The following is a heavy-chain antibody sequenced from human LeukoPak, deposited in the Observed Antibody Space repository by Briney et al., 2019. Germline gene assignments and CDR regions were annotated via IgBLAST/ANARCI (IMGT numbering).Heavy chain of an antibody. D-gene: IGHD6-13*01. Sequence: ASVKVSCKASGYTFTGYYMHWVRQAPGQGLEWMGWINPNSGGTNYAQKFQGRVTMTRDTSISTAYMELSRLRSDDTAVYYCARVGGPNRSSWSPNYWGQGTLVTVSS. J-gene: IGHJ4*02. CDR2: INPNSGGT. CDR1: GYTFTGYY. CDR3: ARVGGPNRSSWSPNY. V-gene: IGHV1-2*02.